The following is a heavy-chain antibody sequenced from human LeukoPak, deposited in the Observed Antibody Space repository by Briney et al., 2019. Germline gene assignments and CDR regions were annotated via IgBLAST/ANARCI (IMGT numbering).Heavy chain of an antibody. CDR2: ISSSSSTI. V-gene: IGHV3-48*01. Sequence: PGGSLRLSCAASGFTFSSYSMNWVRQAPGKGLEWVSYISSSSSTIYYADSVKGRFTISRDNAKNSLYLQMNSLRAEDTAVYYCARERPWSSSWVFDYWGQGTLVTVSS. J-gene: IGHJ4*02. CDR1: GFTFSSYS. D-gene: IGHD6-13*01. CDR3: ARERPWSSSWVFDY.